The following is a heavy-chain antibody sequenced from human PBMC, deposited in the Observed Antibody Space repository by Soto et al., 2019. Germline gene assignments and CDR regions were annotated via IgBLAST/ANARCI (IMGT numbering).Heavy chain of an antibody. D-gene: IGHD6-19*01. CDR1: GGSISSHY. V-gene: IGHV4-59*11. CDR2: IYYSESS. Sequence: PSETRSLTCTVSGGSISSHYWSWIRQPPGKGLEWIGFIYYSESSNYNPSLQSRVTISVDTSKNQFSLRLTSVTAADTAVYYCARAVEMYASGWYYFDYWGQGTLVTVSS. CDR3: ARAVEMYASGWYYFDY. J-gene: IGHJ4*02.